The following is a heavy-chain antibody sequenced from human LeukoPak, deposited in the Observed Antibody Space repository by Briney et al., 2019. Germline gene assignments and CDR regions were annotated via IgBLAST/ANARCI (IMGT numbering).Heavy chain of an antibody. V-gene: IGHV4-34*01. D-gene: IGHD5-12*01. CDR1: GGSFSGYY. J-gene: IGHJ4*02. CDR3: ARGRYASDY. Sequence: SETLSLTCAVYGGSFSGYYWSWIRQPPGKGLEWIGEINHGGSTNYNPSLKSRVTISVDTSKNQFSLKLSSVTAADTAVYYCARGRYASDYWGQGTLVTVSS. CDR2: INHGGST.